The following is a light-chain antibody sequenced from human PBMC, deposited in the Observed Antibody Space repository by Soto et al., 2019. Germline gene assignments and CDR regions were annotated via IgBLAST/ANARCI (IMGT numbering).Light chain of an antibody. CDR1: QSINNY. CDR2: GAS. CDR3: QESYSILWGT. Sequence: DIQMSQSPSSLSASVGDRFTITCRTSQSINNYLNWYQQKPGKAPKILIYGASSLQSGVPLRFSGSGSGTDFTLTISSLQPEDFATYYCQESYSILWGTCGQGTKVDIK. V-gene: IGKV1-39*01. J-gene: IGKJ1*01.